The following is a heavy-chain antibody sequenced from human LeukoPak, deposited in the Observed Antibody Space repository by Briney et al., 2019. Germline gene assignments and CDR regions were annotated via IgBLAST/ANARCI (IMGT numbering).Heavy chain of an antibody. CDR3: ARGYYDSSDYYSIDY. CDR2: INPNSGGT. V-gene: IGHV1-2*06. Sequence: GASVKVSCKSSGYTFSGYYMHWVRQAPGQGLEWMGRINPNSGGTNYVQKFQGRVTMTRDTSITTAYMELSRLRSDDTAVYYCARGYYDSSDYYSIDYWGQGTLVTVSS. D-gene: IGHD3-22*01. J-gene: IGHJ4*02. CDR1: GYTFSGYY.